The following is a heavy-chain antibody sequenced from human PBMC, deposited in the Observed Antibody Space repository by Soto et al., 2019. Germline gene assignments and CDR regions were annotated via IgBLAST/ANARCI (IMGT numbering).Heavy chain of an antibody. D-gene: IGHD2-15*01. Sequence: QVQLQQWGAGLLKPSETLSLTCAVYGGSFSGYYWSWIRQPPGKGLEWIGEINHSGSTNYNPSLKSRVTISVDTSKNQFSLKLSSVTAADTAVYYSARKRGYCSGGSCFLSWFDPWGQGTLVTVSS. CDR1: GGSFSGYY. V-gene: IGHV4-34*01. CDR2: INHSGST. J-gene: IGHJ5*02. CDR3: ARKRGYCSGGSCFLSWFDP.